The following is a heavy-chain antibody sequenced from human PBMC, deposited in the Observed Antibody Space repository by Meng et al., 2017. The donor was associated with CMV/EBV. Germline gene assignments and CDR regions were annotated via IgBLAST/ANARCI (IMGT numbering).Heavy chain of an antibody. CDR1: GFTFSSYS. Sequence: GESLKISCAASGFTFSSYSMNWVRQAPGKGLEWVSSISSSSSYIYYADSVKSRFTISRDNAKNSLYLQMNSLRAEDTAVYYCARDVYYYDSSGYYIDYWGQGTLVTVSS. V-gene: IGHV3-21*01. D-gene: IGHD3-22*01. CDR2: ISSSSSYI. CDR3: ARDVYYYDSSGYYIDY. J-gene: IGHJ4*02.